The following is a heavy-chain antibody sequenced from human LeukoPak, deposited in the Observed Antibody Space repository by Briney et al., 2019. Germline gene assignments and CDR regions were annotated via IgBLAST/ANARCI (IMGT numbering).Heavy chain of an antibody. Sequence: QPGGSLRLSCAASRFTVSSNYMSWVRQAPGKGLEWVSVIYSGGSTYYADSVKGRFTISRDNSKNTLCLQMNSLRAEDTAVYYCARAKSPHDAFDIWGQGTMVTVSS. CDR1: RFTVSSNY. V-gene: IGHV3-53*01. J-gene: IGHJ3*02. CDR3: ARAKSPHDAFDI. CDR2: IYSGGST.